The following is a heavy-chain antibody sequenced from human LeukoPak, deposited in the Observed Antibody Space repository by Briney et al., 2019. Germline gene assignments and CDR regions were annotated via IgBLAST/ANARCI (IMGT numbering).Heavy chain of an antibody. Sequence: SQTLSLTCTVSGDSVSTTDYYWTWSRQPPGRGLEWIGYIYDSGNTYYNPPLKSRVTISVDTSNNQVSLKLRSVTAADTAVYYCARVGYCSSANCYSPGAFDIWGQGTMVTVFS. J-gene: IGHJ3*02. CDR2: IYDSGNT. D-gene: IGHD2-2*01. CDR1: GDSVSTTDYY. CDR3: ARVGYCSSANCYSPGAFDI. V-gene: IGHV4-30-4*01.